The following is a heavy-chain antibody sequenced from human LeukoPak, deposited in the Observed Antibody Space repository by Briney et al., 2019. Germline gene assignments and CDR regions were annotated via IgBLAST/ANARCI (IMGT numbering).Heavy chain of an antibody. CDR3: ARDLVYFDSSGSHRRRNYFDY. J-gene: IGHJ4*02. CDR1: GLTVSTNY. D-gene: IGHD3-22*01. Sequence: SGGSLRLSCAASGLTVSTNYMTWVRQAPGKGLEWVSIIHSDGSAYYADSVKGRFTISRDNYKNTLYLQMNSLRGEDTAMYYCARDLVYFDSSGSHRRRNYFDYWGQGTLVTVSS. CDR2: IHSDGSA. V-gene: IGHV3-53*01.